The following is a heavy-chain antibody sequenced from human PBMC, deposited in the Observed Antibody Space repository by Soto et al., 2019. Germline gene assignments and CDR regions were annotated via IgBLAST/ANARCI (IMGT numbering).Heavy chain of an antibody. J-gene: IGHJ6*01. V-gene: IGHV5-10-1*01. CDR3: ARTSMQSRGYSYGHGVIDF. CDR1: GYSFTSYW. D-gene: IGHD5-18*01. Sequence: PGESLKISCKGSGYSFTSYWISWVRQMPGKGLEWMGRIDPSDSYTNYSPSFQGHVTISADKSISTAYLQWSSLKASDTAMYYCARTSMQSRGYSYGHGVIDFWGQGTTVTVS. CDR2: IDPSDSYT.